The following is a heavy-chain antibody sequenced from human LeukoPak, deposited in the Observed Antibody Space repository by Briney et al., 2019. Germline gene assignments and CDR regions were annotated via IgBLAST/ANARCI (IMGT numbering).Heavy chain of an antibody. CDR3: ARRYQLAHFDY. V-gene: IGHV4-39*01. Sequence: SETLSLTCTVSGGSISSSSYYWGWIRPPPGKGLEWIGSIYYSGSTYYNPSLKSRVTISVDTSKNQFSLKLSSVTAADTAVYYCARRYQLAHFDYWGQGTLVTVSS. D-gene: IGHD2-2*01. CDR1: GGSISSSSYY. CDR2: IYYSGST. J-gene: IGHJ4*02.